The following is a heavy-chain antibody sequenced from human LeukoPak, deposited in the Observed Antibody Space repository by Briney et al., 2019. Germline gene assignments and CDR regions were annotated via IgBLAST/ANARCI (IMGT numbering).Heavy chain of an antibody. CDR3: AKDMSSGFGELSLDY. J-gene: IGHJ4*02. Sequence: GGSLRLSCAASGFTFSSYEMNWVRQAPGKGLEWVSYISSSGSTIYYADSVKGRFTISRDNAKNSLYLQMNSLRAEDTALYYCAKDMSSGFGELSLDYWGQGTLVTVSS. CDR1: GFTFSSYE. CDR2: ISSSGSTI. D-gene: IGHD3-10*01. V-gene: IGHV3-48*03.